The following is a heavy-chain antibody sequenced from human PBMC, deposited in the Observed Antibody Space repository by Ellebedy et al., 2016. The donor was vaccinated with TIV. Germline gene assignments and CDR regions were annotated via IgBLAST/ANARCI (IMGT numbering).Heavy chain of an antibody. CDR3: ARRASYGDYAVQVNPWFDP. D-gene: IGHD4-17*01. CDR2: IRQEGDEI. Sequence: GESLRISCATSGFNFRSYWMTWVRQAPGKGLEWVAKIRQEGDEIYYVESVKGRFTISRDNAKNSLFLQMNSLRVEDTAVYYCARRASYGDYAVQVNPWFDPWGQGTLVTVSS. V-gene: IGHV3-7*01. CDR1: GFNFRSYW. J-gene: IGHJ5*02.